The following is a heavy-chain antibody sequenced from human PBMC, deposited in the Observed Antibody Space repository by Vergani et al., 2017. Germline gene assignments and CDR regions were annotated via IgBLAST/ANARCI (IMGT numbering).Heavy chain of an antibody. CDR1: GGSISSSSYY. CDR3: ARDLRSSSWPYYYYGMDV. D-gene: IGHD6-13*01. J-gene: IGHJ6*02. CDR2: IYYSGST. Sequence: QLQLQESGPGLVKPSETLSLTCTVSGGSISSSSYYWGWIRQPPGKGLEWIGSIYYSGSTNYNPSLKSRVTISVDTSKNQFSLKLSSVTAADTAVYYCARDLRSSSWPYYYYGMDVWGQGTTVTVSS. V-gene: IGHV4-39*07.